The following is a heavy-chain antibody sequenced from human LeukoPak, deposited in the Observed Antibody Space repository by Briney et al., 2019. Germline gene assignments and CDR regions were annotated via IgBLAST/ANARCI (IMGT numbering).Heavy chain of an antibody. Sequence: SETLSLTCAVYGGPFSCHYWSWIRQPPGKGLDWIGESNHSGSTNYNPLLKSRVIISVDTSKKQFSLTLSSVTAADTAVYYCARTWIQLEFDYWGQGTLVTVSS. CDR1: GGPFSCHY. V-gene: IGHV4-34*01. CDR2: SNHSGST. D-gene: IGHD5-18*01. CDR3: ARTWIQLEFDY. J-gene: IGHJ4*02.